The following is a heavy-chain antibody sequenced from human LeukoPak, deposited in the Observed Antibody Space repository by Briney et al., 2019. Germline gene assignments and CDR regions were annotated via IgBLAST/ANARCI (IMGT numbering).Heavy chain of an antibody. J-gene: IGHJ4*02. D-gene: IGHD3-9*01. CDR2: IYTSGST. CDR1: GGSISSYY. V-gene: IGHV4-4*07. CDR3: ARQYYDILTGYSIFYY. Sequence: SETLSLTCTVSGGSISSYYWSWIRQPAGKGLEWIGRIYTSGSTNYNPSLKSRVTMSVDTSKNQFSLKLSSVTAADTAVYYCARQYYDILTGYSIFYYWGQGTLVTVSS.